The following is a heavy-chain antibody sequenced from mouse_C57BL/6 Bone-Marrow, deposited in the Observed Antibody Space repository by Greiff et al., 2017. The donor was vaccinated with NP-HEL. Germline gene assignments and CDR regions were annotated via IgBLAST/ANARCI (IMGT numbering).Heavy chain of an antibody. V-gene: IGHV2-6*01. Sequence: QVQLKESGPGLVAPSQSLSITCTVSGFSLTSYGVDWVRQSPGKGLEWLGVIWGVGSTNYNSALKSRLSISKDNSKSQVFLKMNSLQTDDTAMYYCARESSDGYSGGFAYWGQGTLVTVSA. J-gene: IGHJ3*01. D-gene: IGHD2-3*01. CDR3: ARESSDGYSGGFAY. CDR2: IWGVGST. CDR1: GFSLTSYG.